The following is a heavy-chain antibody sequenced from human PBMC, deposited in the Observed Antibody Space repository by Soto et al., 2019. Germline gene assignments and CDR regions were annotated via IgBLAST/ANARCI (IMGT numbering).Heavy chain of an antibody. CDR2: IRSKANSYAT. Sequence: GGSLRLSCAASGFPFSGSAMRWVRQASGKGLEWVGRIRSKANSYATAYAASVKGRFTISRDDSKNTAYLQMNSLKTEDTAVYYCTSSALIDYYYYYGMDVWGQGTTVTVSS. CDR3: TSSALIDYYYYYGMDV. V-gene: IGHV3-73*01. J-gene: IGHJ6*02. D-gene: IGHD3-22*01. CDR1: GFPFSGSA.